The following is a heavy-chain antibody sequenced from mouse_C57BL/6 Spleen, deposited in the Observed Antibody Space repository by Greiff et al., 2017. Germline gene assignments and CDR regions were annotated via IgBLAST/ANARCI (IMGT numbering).Heavy chain of an antibody. CDR2: ISDGGSYT. J-gene: IGHJ4*01. CDR1: GFTFSSYA. Sequence: EVQRVESGGGLVKPGGSLKLSCAASGFTFSSYAMSWVRQTPEKRLEWVATISDGGSYTYYPDNVKGRFTISRDNAKNNLYLQMSHLKSEDTAMYYCAREAVTGTSGAMDYWGQGTSVTVSS. V-gene: IGHV5-4*01. D-gene: IGHD4-1*01. CDR3: AREAVTGTSGAMDY.